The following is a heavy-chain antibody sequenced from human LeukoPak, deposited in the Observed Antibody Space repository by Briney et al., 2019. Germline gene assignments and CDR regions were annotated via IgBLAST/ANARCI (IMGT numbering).Heavy chain of an antibody. CDR3: ARDRYEDTATLDY. V-gene: IGHV3-30-3*01. Sequence: GGSLRLSCAASGFTFSSYAMHWVRQAPGKGLEWVAVISYDGSNKYYADSVKGRFTISRDNSKNTLYLQMNSLRAEDTAVYYCARDRYEDTATLDYWGQEPWSPSPQ. CDR1: GFTFSSYA. CDR2: ISYDGSNK. J-gene: IGHJ4*01. D-gene: IGHD5-18*01.